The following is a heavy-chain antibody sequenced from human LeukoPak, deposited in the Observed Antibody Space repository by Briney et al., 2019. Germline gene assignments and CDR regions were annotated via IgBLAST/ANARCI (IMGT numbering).Heavy chain of an antibody. D-gene: IGHD2-15*01. CDR1: VGTFISYA. CDR2: IIPIFGTA. V-gene: IGHV1-69*13. CDR3: ARDPPQGCSGGSCPMDV. J-gene: IGHJ6*03. Sequence: SVTVSCKASVGTFISYAISWVRQAPGQGLEWMGGIIPIFGTANYAQKFQGRVTITADESTSTAYMELSSLRSEDTAVYYCARDPPQGCSGGSCPMDVWGKGTTVTVSS.